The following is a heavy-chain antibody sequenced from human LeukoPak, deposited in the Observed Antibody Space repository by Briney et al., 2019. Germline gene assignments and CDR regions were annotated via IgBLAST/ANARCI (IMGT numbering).Heavy chain of an antibody. J-gene: IGHJ4*02. CDR2: IYHSGST. D-gene: IGHD3-16*02. CDR1: GGSISSSNW. V-gene: IGHV4-4*02. CDR3: ARGRYDYVWGSYRPPSYYFDY. Sequence: SGTLSLTCAVSGGSISSSNWWSWVRPPPGKGLEWIGEIYHSGSTNYNPSLKSRVTISVDKSKNQFSLKLSSVTAADTAVYYCARGRYDYVWGSYRPPSYYFDYWGQGTLVTVSS.